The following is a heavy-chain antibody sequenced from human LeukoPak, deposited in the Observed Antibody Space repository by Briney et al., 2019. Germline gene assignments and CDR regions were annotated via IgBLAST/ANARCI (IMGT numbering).Heavy chain of an antibody. CDR3: ARAAYYGGWYGRRGIDP. Sequence: GGSLRLSCAASGFTFSDYYMNWIRQAPGKGLEWVSYISSSGSTIYYADSVKGRFTISRDNAKNSMYLQMNSLRAEDTAVYYCARAAYYGGWYGRRGIDPWGQGTLVTVSS. D-gene: IGHD6-19*01. V-gene: IGHV3-11*04. J-gene: IGHJ5*02. CDR1: GFTFSDYY. CDR2: ISSSGSTI.